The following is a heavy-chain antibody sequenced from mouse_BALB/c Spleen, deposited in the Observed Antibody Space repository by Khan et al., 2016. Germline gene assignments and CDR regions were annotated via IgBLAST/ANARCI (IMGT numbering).Heavy chain of an antibody. CDR3: ARDMEGYDDAMDY. CDR1: GFTFTDYY. D-gene: IGHD2-2*01. CDR2: IRNKANGYTP. V-gene: IGHV7-3*02. Sequence: EVELVESGGGLVQPGGSLRLSCATSGFTFTDYYMSWVRQPPGKALEWLGFIRNKANGYTPEYSASVKGRFTISRDNSQTILYLHMNTLRAEDSATYYCARDMEGYDDAMDYGGQGTSVTVSS. J-gene: IGHJ4*01.